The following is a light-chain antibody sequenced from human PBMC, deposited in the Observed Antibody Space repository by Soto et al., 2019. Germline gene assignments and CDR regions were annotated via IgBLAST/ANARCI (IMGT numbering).Light chain of an antibody. V-gene: IGKV1-6*01. J-gene: IGKJ4*01. CDR2: AAS. CDR1: QDIGND. Sequence: AIQMTQSPSSLSASVGDRVTITCRASQDIGNDLAWYQQRPGKAPKLLIYAASSLQSGVPSRFSGSRLCPDFTLTISSLQPGDFASYYCLQDYNFPLTFGGGTKVEIK. CDR3: LQDYNFPLT.